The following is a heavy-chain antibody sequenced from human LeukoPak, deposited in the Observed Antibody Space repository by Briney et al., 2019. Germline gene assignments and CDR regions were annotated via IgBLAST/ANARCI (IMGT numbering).Heavy chain of an antibody. D-gene: IGHD1-7*01. V-gene: IGHV3-30-3*01. CDR3: ARAFNYLFPYGMDV. CDR2: ISYDGSNK. CDR1: GFTFSSYA. J-gene: IGHJ6*02. Sequence: GGSLRLSCAASGFTFSSYAMHWVRQAPGKRLEWVAVISYDGSNKYYADSVKGRFTISRDNSKNTLYLQMNSLRAEDTAVYYCARAFNYLFPYGMDVWGQGTTVTVSS.